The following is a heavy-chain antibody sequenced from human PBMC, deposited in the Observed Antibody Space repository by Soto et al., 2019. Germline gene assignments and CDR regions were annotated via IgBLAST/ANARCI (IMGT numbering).Heavy chain of an antibody. CDR1: GYTFTGYY. CDR2: INPNSGGT. CDR3: ARNSYCSGGSCYGYYYYGMDV. Sequence: GASVKVSCKASGYTFTGYYMHWVRQAPGQGLEWMGWINPNSGGTNYAQKFQGRVTMTRDTSISTAYMELSRLRSDDTAVYYCARNSYCSGGSCYGYYYYGMDVWGQGTTVTVSS. D-gene: IGHD2-15*01. V-gene: IGHV1-2*02. J-gene: IGHJ6*02.